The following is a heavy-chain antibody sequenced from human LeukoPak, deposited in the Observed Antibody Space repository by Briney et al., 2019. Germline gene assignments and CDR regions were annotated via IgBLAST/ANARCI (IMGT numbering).Heavy chain of an antibody. CDR2: IYSGGGT. V-gene: IGHV3-66*01. Sequence: GGSLRLSCAASGFTVSSNYMSWVRQAPGKGLEWVSVIYSGGGTYYADSVKGRFTISRDNSKNTLYLQMNSLRAEDTAVYYCASWPEVGDGMDVWGQGTTVTVSS. CDR1: GFTVSSNY. CDR3: ASWPEVGDGMDV. D-gene: IGHD2-15*01. J-gene: IGHJ6*02.